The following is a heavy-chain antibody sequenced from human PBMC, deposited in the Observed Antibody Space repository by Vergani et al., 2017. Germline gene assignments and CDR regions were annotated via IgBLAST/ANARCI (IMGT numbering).Heavy chain of an antibody. CDR1: GGSLSGYY. Sequence: QVQLQESGPGLVRPSETLSLTCTVSGGSLSGYYWNWIRQTPGEGLEWIGYVEDSGYFNYNPSLNTRVSMSSDTSNNQFALRLSSVTVADTAVYYCARSIVRRNPPDYFDNWGQGTLVTVSS. J-gene: IGHJ4*02. CDR2: VEDSGYF. D-gene: IGHD1-14*01. CDR3: ARSIVRRNPPDYFDN. V-gene: IGHV4-59*01.